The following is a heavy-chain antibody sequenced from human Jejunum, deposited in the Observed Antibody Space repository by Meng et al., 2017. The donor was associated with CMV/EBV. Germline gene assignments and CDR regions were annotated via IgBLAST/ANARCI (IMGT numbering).Heavy chain of an antibody. Sequence: QVRLVQSGDVVKKPWASVKVSCKASGYTLTSYAMHWVRQAPGQRLEWMGWINAGNGNTKYSQRFQGRVTITRDTSASTAYMELSSLRSEDTTVYYCARAGYDSSGYYPQPFDYWGQGTLVTVSS. CDR2: INAGNGNT. D-gene: IGHD3-22*01. J-gene: IGHJ4*02. V-gene: IGHV1-3*01. CDR1: GYTLTSYA. CDR3: ARAGYDSSGYYPQPFDY.